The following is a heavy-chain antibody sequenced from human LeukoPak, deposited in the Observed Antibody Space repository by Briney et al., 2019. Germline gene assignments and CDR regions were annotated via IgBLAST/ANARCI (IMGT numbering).Heavy chain of an antibody. CDR3: AKGRYFDWLPLYYFDY. V-gene: IGHV3-23*01. Sequence: SCKASGGTFSSYAMSWVRQAPGKGLEWVSAISGSGGSTYYADSVKGRFTISRDNSKNTLYLQMNSLRAEDTAVYYCAKGRYFDWLPLYYFDYWGQGTLVTVSS. CDR2: ISGSGGST. CDR1: GGTFSSYA. D-gene: IGHD3-9*01. J-gene: IGHJ4*02.